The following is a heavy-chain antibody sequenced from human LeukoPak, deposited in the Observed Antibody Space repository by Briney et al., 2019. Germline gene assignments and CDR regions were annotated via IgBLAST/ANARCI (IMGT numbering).Heavy chain of an antibody. J-gene: IGHJ6*03. V-gene: IGHV3-48*03. Sequence: GGSLRLSCAASGFTFSSYEMNWVRQAPGKGLEWVSYISSSGSTIYYADSVKGRFTISRDNAKNSLYLQMNSLRAEDTAVYYCARDRGPLSYMDVWGKGTTVTISS. CDR1: GFTFSSYE. CDR3: ARDRGPLSYMDV. D-gene: IGHD2-15*01. CDR2: ISSSGSTI.